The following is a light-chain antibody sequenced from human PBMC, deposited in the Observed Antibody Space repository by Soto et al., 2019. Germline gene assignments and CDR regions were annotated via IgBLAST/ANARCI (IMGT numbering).Light chain of an antibody. Sequence: QPVLTQPPSASGSPGQSVTISCTGTSSDVGGYNYVSWYQQHPGKVPKLMVYEVNKRPSGVPDRFSGSKSGNTASLTVSGLQAEDEADYYCTSYAGGNNVFGTGIKLTVL. CDR2: EVN. CDR3: TSYAGGNNV. J-gene: IGLJ1*01. CDR1: SSDVGGYNY. V-gene: IGLV2-8*01.